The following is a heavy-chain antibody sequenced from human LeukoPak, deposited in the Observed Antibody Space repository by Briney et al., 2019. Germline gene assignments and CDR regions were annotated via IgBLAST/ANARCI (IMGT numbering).Heavy chain of an antibody. J-gene: IGHJ4*02. CDR2: IYTSGST. D-gene: IGHD6-13*01. CDR1: GGSLSSYY. Sequence: SETLSLTCTVSGGSLSSYYWSWIRQPAGKGLEWIGRIYTSGSTNYNPSLKSRVTMSVDTSKNQFSLKLSSVTAADTAVYYCARQTIAAAGWAWDYWGQGTLVTVSS. V-gene: IGHV4-4*07. CDR3: ARQTIAAAGWAWDY.